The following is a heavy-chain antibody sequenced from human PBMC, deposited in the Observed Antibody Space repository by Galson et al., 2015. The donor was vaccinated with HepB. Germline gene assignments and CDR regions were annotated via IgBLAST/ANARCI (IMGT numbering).Heavy chain of an antibody. CDR3: ARWGPKSYYYESSGYYGNWYFDL. D-gene: IGHD3-22*01. J-gene: IGHJ2*01. Sequence: SLRLSCAASGFTFSSYGMHWVRQAPGKGLEWVAVIWDDGSNKYYADSVKGRFTISRDNSKNTLYLQMNSLRAEDTAVYYCARWGPKSYYYESSGYYGNWYFDLWGRGTLATVSS. CDR2: IWDDGSNK. V-gene: IGHV3-33*01. CDR1: GFTFSSYG.